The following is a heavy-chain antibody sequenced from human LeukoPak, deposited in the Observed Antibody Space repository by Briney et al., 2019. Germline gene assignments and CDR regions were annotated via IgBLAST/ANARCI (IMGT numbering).Heavy chain of an antibody. V-gene: IGHV4-30-4*07. CDR2: IYYSGGT. CDR1: GDSISSGGYS. Sequence: SETLSLTCAVSGDSISSGGYSWSWIRQPPGKGLEWIGYIYYSGGTYYNPSLKSRVTISVDTSKNQFSLKLSSVTAADTAVYYCARDSAYSGSSLDYWGQGALVTVSS. CDR3: ARDSAYSGSSLDY. D-gene: IGHD1-26*01. J-gene: IGHJ4*02.